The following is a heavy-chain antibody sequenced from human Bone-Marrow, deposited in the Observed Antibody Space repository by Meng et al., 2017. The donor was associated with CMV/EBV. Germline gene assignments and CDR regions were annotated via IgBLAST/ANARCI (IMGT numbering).Heavy chain of an antibody. V-gene: IGHV4-39*07. CDR1: GGSINTNTYY. D-gene: IGHD3-22*01. CDR2: IYDSGST. J-gene: IGHJ3*02. CDR3: ARFVAYYYDSSGRYAFDI. Sequence: GSLRLSCTVSGGSINTNTYYWGWIRQPPGEGLEWIGSIYDSGSTYYNPSLKSRVTISVDTSKNQFSLKLSSVTAADTAVYYCARFVAYYYDSSGRYAFDIWGQGTMVTVSS.